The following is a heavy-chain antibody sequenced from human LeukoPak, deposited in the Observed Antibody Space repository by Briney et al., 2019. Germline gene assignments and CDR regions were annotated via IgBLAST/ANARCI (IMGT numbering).Heavy chain of an antibody. CDR2: MYATGTT. D-gene: IGHD3-22*01. CDR3: ARVYYYDSSGDAFDI. Sequence: PSETLSLTCTVSDTSINTYYWSWIRQPAGKGLEWIGHMYATGTTNYNPSLKSRVTMSIDTSKNQFSLNLRSVTAADTAVYYCARVYYYDSSGDAFDIWGQGTMVTVSS. V-gene: IGHV4-4*07. CDR1: DTSINTYY. J-gene: IGHJ3*02.